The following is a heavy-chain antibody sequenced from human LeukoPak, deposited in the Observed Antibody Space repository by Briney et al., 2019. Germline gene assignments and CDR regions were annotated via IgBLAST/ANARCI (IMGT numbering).Heavy chain of an antibody. CDR1: GFTFSSYG. J-gene: IGHJ6*02. D-gene: IGHD3-16*01. CDR2: IRYDGSNK. CDR3: AKGELWTYYYYYYGMDV. Sequence: GGSLRLSWAASGFTFSSYGMHWVRQAPGKGLEWVAFIRYDGSNKYYADSVKGRFTISRDNSKNTLYLQMNSLRAEDTAVYYCAKGELWTYYYYYYGMDVWGQGTTVTVSS. V-gene: IGHV3-30*02.